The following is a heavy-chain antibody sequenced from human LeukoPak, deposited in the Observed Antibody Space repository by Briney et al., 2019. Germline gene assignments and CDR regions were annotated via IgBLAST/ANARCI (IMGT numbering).Heavy chain of an antibody. CDR3: ANLRLLGFDS. CDR1: GFTFRNYW. J-gene: IGHJ4*02. CDR2: IKEDGSEK. Sequence: GGSLRLSCAASGFTFRNYWMSWVRQAPGKGLEWVANIKEDGSEKYYVDSAKGRFTISRDNAKNSLFLQMNSLRAEDTAVYYCANLRLLGFDSWGQGTLVSVSS. D-gene: IGHD2-21*02. V-gene: IGHV3-7*01.